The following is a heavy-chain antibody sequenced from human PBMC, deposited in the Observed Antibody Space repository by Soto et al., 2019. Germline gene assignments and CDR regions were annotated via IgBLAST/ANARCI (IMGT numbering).Heavy chain of an antibody. CDR2: IYYSGST. D-gene: IGHD1-26*01. J-gene: IGHJ5*02. V-gene: IGHV4-31*03. Sequence: QVQLQESGPGLVKPSQTLSLTCTVSGGSISSGGYYWSWIRQHPGKGLEWIGYIYYSGSTYYNPSLKSRVTISVDTSKNQFSLKLSSVTAADTAVYYCARAKMSGSYLVGWFDPWGQGTLVTVSS. CDR3: ARAKMSGSYLVGWFDP. CDR1: GGSISSGGYY.